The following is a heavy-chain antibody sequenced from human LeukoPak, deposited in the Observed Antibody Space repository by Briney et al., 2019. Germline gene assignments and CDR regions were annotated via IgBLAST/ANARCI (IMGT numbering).Heavy chain of an antibody. CDR2: INPNSGGT. CDR3: ARDDCSSTSCDQGDAFDI. CDR1: GYTFTGYY. D-gene: IGHD2-2*01. Sequence: ASVKVSCKASGYTFTGYYMHWVRQAPGQGLEWMGWINPNSGGTNYAQKVQGRVTMTRDTSISTAYMELSRLRSDDTAVYYCARDDCSSTSCDQGDAFDIWGQGTMVTVSS. V-gene: IGHV1-2*02. J-gene: IGHJ3*02.